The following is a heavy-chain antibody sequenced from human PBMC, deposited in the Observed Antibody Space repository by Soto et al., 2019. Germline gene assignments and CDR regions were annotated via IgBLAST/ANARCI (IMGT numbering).Heavy chain of an antibody. Sequence: ASVKVASKSCGESVSSSAIAWVRQAPGQGLEWMGGIIPIFGTANYAQKFQGRVTITADESTSTAYMELSSLRSEDTAVYYCARNYDSSGHNPNYFDYWGQGTLVTVSS. CDR2: IIPIFGTA. CDR3: ARNYDSSGHNPNYFDY. D-gene: IGHD3-22*01. J-gene: IGHJ4*02. CDR1: GESVSSSA. V-gene: IGHV1-69*13.